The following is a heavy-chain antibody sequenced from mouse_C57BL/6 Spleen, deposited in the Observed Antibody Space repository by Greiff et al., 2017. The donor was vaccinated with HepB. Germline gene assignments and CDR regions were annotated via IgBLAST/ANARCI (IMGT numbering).Heavy chain of an antibody. CDR2: ISDGGSYT. V-gene: IGHV5-4*03. J-gene: IGHJ2*01. D-gene: IGHD1-1*01. CDR1: GFTFSSYA. CDR3: ARGALYYYGLDY. Sequence: EVKLVESGGGLVKPGGSLKLSCAASGFTFSSYAMSWVRQTPEKRLEWVATISDGGSYTYYPDNVKGRFTISRDNAKNNLYLQMSHLKSEDTAMYYCARGALYYYGLDYWGQGTTLTVSS.